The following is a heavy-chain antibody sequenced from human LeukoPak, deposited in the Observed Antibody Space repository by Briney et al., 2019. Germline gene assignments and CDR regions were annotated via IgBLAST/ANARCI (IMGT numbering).Heavy chain of an antibody. D-gene: IGHD3-10*01. J-gene: IGHJ4*02. V-gene: IGHV4-39*01. Sequence: KASETLSLTCAVSGASISTVGYYWGWIRQAPEKGLEWIGKVDYRGITQYDPSLKSRVIMSLDTSKNQFSLILSSVTAADTAMYYCAKYASGTMRGYWGQGTLVTVSP. CDR1: GASISTVGYY. CDR3: AKYASGTMRGY. CDR2: VDYRGIT.